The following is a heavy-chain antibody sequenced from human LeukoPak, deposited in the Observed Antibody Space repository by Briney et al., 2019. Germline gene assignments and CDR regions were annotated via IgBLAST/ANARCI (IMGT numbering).Heavy chain of an antibody. V-gene: IGHV3-48*03. CDR2: ISSSGSTI. Sequence: GPLRLSCAASGFTFSSYEMNWVRQAPGKGLEWVSYISSSGSTIYYADSVKGRFTISRDNAKNSLYLQMNSLRAEDTAVYYCARTGYSSGWVGPWGQGTLVTVSS. CDR1: GFTFSSYE. J-gene: IGHJ5*02. CDR3: ARTGYSSGWVGP. D-gene: IGHD6-19*01.